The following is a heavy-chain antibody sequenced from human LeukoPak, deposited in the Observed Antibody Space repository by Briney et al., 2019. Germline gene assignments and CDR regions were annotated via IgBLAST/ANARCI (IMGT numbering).Heavy chain of an antibody. D-gene: IGHD4-17*01. V-gene: IGHV3-66*01. CDR3: ARVDYGDSGFDY. CDR1: GFTVSSNY. CDR2: IYSGGST. J-gene: IGHJ4*02. Sequence: PGGSLRLSCAASGFTVSSNYMSWVRQAPGKGLEWVSVIYSGGSTYYADSVKGRFTISRDNSKNTLYLQMNSLRAEDTAVYYCARVDYGDSGFDYWGQGTLVTVSS.